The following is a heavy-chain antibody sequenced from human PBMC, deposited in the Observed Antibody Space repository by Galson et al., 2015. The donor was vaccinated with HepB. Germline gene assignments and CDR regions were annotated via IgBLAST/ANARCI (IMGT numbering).Heavy chain of an antibody. J-gene: IGHJ6*02. CDR3: ARDDSGYSHGPYYYHYYHGMDV. V-gene: IGHV1-18*01. Sequence: SVKVSCKASGYPFISYGISWVRQAPGQGLEWMGWISAYNGKTDYAQKFQGILTMTTDTPTGTAYMELRSLKSDDTAVYYCARDDSGYSHGPYYYHYYHGMDVWGQGTAVTVSS. D-gene: IGHD5-18*01. CDR2: ISAYNGKT. CDR1: GYPFISYG.